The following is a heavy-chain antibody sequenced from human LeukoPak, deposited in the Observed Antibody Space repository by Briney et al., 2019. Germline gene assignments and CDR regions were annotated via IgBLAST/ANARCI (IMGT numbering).Heavy chain of an antibody. J-gene: IGHJ5*02. CDR2: INHSGST. CDR3: ARSILWFGESTKNWFDP. CDR1: GGSFSGYY. Sequence: SETLSLTYAVYGGSFSGYYWSWIRQPPGKGLEWIGEINHSGSTNYNPSLKSRVTISVDTSKNQFSLKLSSVTAADTAVYYCARSILWFGESTKNWFDPWGQGTLVTVSS. D-gene: IGHD3-10*01. V-gene: IGHV4-34*01.